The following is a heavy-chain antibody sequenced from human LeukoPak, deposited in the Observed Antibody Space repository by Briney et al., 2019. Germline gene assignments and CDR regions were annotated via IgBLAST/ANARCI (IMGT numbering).Heavy chain of an antibody. V-gene: IGHV1-18*04. CDR2: ISAYNGNT. CDR1: GYTFTGYY. Sequence: GASVKVSCKASGYTFTGYYIHWVRQAPGQGLEWMGWISAYNGNTNYAQKLQGRVTMTTDTSTSTAYMELRSLRSDETAVYYCARSGGSSSWPRRGYFDYWGQGILVTVSS. CDR3: ARSGGSSSWPRRGYFDY. D-gene: IGHD6-13*01. J-gene: IGHJ4*02.